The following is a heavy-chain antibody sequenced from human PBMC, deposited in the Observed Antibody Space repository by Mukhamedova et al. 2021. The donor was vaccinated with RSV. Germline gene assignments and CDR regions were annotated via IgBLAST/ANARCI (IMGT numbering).Heavy chain of an antibody. CDR2: GST. Sequence: GSTYYNPSLKSRVTISVDTSKNQFSLKLSSVTAADTAVYYCARRALWVGAPGYFDYWGQGPLVTVSS. J-gene: IGHJ4*02. CDR3: ARRALWVGAPGYFDY. V-gene: IGHV4-39*01. D-gene: IGHD1-26*01.